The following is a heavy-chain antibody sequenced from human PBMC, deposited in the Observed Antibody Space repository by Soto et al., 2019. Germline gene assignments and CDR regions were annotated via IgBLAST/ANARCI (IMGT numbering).Heavy chain of an antibody. Sequence: SETLSLTCTVSGCSMTNYYWSWFRQPPGKGLEWIGYIYYSGSTVYNPSLSSRVTISVDTSKNQFSLKLGSVTAADTAVFYCARDGWSHDRWGQGTLVIVSS. J-gene: IGHJ5*02. CDR3: ARDGWSHDR. CDR1: GCSMTNYY. D-gene: IGHD6-19*01. V-gene: IGHV4-59*01. CDR2: IYYSGST.